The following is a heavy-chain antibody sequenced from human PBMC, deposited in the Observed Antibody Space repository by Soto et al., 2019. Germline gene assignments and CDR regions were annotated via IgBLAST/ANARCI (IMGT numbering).Heavy chain of an antibody. CDR1: GYTFTSYD. CDR3: ARGGGFLTGFAYNWFDP. D-gene: IGHD3-9*01. V-gene: IGHV1-8*01. Sequence: QVQLVQSGAEVKKPGASVKVSCKASGYTFTSYDINWVRQATGQGLEWMGWMSPNSGNTGYAQKFRGRVTXTXXTSISTAYMELSSLRSEDTAVYYFARGGGFLTGFAYNWFDPWGQGTLVTVSS. CDR2: MSPNSGNT. J-gene: IGHJ5*02.